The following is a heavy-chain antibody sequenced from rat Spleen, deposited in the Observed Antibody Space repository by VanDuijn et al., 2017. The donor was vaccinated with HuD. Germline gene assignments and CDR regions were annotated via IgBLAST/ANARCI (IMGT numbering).Heavy chain of an antibody. CDR1: GFTFSDYA. CDR3: TRVRYGYNWEVYYVMDA. CDR2: IIYDASST. V-gene: IGHV5-17*01. J-gene: IGHJ4*01. D-gene: IGHD1-9*01. Sequence: EVQLVESGGGLVQPGRSLKLSCAASGFTFSDYAMAWVRQAPKKGLEWVATIIYDASSTYYPDSVKGRFTTSRDNAKSTLYLQMNSLRSEDTATYYCTRVRYGYNWEVYYVMDAWGQGASVTVSS.